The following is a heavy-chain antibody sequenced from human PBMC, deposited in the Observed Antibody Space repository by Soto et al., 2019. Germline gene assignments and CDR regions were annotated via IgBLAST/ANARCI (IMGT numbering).Heavy chain of an antibody. Sequence: GSLRLSCGASGFTFTSYCMEWVRQAPGKGLVWVSRIASDGSTTAYADSVKGRFTISRDNAKNTLYLQMDSLRAEDTAVYYCARVWQQLGNWGQGTLVTVSS. J-gene: IGHJ4*02. V-gene: IGHV3-74*01. CDR1: GFTFTSYC. CDR3: ARVWQQLGN. CDR2: IASDGSTT. D-gene: IGHD6-13*01.